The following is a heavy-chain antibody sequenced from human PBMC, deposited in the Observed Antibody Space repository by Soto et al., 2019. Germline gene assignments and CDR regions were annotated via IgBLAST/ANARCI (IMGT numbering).Heavy chain of an antibody. Sequence: QVQLQESGPGLVKPSQTLSLTCSVSGGSISSGGCYWSWIRRHPGKGLEWIGYIYYSGSTYYNPSIKSRVTISVDTSKNQFSLKLGSVTAADTAMYYCARGRLGDNFDYWGQGTLVTVSS. CDR3: ARGRLGDNFDY. J-gene: IGHJ4*02. CDR2: IYYSGST. CDR1: GGSISSGGCY. D-gene: IGHD3-16*01. V-gene: IGHV4-31*03.